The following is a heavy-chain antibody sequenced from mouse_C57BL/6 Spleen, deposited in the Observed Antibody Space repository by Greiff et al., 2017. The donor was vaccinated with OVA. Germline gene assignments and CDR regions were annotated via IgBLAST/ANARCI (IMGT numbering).Heavy chain of an antibody. CDR1: GFTFSDYG. CDR3: ARPYYGSSLSYAMDY. J-gene: IGHJ4*01. Sequence: EVKVVESGGGLVKPGGSLKLSCAASGFTFSDYGMHWVRQAPEKGLEWVAYISSGSSTIYYADTVKGRFTISRDNAKNTLFLQMTSLRSEDTAMYYCARPYYGSSLSYAMDYWGQGTSVTVSS. V-gene: IGHV5-17*01. CDR2: ISSGSSTI. D-gene: IGHD1-1*01.